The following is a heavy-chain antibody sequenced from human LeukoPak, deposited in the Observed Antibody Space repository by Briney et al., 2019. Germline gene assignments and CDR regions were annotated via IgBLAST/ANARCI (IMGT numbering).Heavy chain of an antibody. CDR1: GYTFTRYD. Sequence: GASVKVSCKASGYTFTRYDVYWVRQARGQGVEWMGWRNIYSGNSGYAQRFQGRVTMPRETTLTAAYMELSSVRSEDTPVYYCARSKVGSSTLPIGYWGQGTPVTVSS. J-gene: IGHJ4*02. V-gene: IGHV1-8*01. D-gene: IGHD2-2*01. CDR3: ARSKVGSSTLPIGY. CDR2: RNIYSGNS.